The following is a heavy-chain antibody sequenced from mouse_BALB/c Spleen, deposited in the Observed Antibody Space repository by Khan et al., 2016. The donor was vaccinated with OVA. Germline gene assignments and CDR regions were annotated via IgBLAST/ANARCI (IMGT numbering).Heavy chain of an antibody. CDR1: GFTFSNYA. CDR2: ISSGGSYT. CDR3: ARTPGYYGSNYFDY. J-gene: IGHJ2*01. V-gene: IGHV5-9-3*01. Sequence: EVELVESGGGLVKPGGSLKFSCAASGFTFSNYAMSWVRQTPEKRLEWVATISSGGSYTYYPDSAKGRFTISRDNAKNTLYLQMSSLRSEDTAMYYCARTPGYYGSNYFDYWGQGTTLTVSS. D-gene: IGHD1-1*01.